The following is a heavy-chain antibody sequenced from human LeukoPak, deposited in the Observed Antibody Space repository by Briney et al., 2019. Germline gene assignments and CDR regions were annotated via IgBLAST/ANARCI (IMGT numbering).Heavy chain of an antibody. CDR2: INAGNGAT. J-gene: IGHJ4*02. D-gene: IGHD6-19*01. Sequence: ASVTVSCKASGDTFTENAMHWVRQAPGQRLEWMGWINAGNGATKYSQKFQGRFTITRDTSASTAYMALSSLTSEDTTIYYCARGRWSSSGWYYFDYWGQGTQVTVSS. V-gene: IGHV1-3*01. CDR1: GDTFTENA. CDR3: ARGRWSSSGWYYFDY.